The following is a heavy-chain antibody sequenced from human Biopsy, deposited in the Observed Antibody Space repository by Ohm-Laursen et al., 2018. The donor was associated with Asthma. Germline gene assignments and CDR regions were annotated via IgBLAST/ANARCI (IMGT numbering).Heavy chain of an antibody. D-gene: IGHD5-12*01. V-gene: IGHV3-30*18. CDR2: ISYDGNHK. J-gene: IGHJ4*02. CDR3: AKRRGYSGHDNDY. CDR1: GFAFDSYA. Sequence: SLRLSCSAFGFAFDSYAMHWVRQAPGKGLEWVAVISYDGNHKFYEDSVKGRFTISRDNSKNTLYLQMNSLRTEDTAVYYCAKRRGYSGHDNDYWGQGTLVIVSS.